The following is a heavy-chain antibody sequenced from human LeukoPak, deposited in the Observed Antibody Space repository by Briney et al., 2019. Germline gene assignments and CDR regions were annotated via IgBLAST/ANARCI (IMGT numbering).Heavy chain of an antibody. Sequence: PGGSLRLSCAASGITFSSYAMSWVRQAPGKGLEWVSAISGSGGSTYYADPVKGRFSISRDNSKNTLYLQMNSLRAEDTAVYYCASGPGSYYKNFDYWGQGTLVTVSS. J-gene: IGHJ4*02. CDR2: ISGSGGST. D-gene: IGHD3-10*01. CDR3: ASGPGSYYKNFDY. V-gene: IGHV3-23*01. CDR1: GITFSSYA.